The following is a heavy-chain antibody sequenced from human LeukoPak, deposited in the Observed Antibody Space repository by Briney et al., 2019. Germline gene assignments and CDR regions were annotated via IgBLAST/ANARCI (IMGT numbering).Heavy chain of an antibody. CDR1: GFTFTSYA. D-gene: IGHD3-10*01. CDR2: ISGSGDST. Sequence: GGSLRLSCVASGFTFTSYAMSRVRQAPGKGLEWVSGISGSGDSTYYADSVKGRFTISRDNSKNTLYLQMNSLRAEDTAVYYCAKDYYGSGSYYNAPDSWGQGTLVTVSS. CDR3: AKDYYGSGSYYNAPDS. J-gene: IGHJ4*02. V-gene: IGHV3-23*01.